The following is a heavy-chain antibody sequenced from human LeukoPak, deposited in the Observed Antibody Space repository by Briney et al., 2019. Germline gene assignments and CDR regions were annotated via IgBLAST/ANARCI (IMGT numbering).Heavy chain of an antibody. Sequence: GGSLRLSCAASGFTFSSYDINWVRQAPGKGLEWVSYISGSGTTIYYADSVKGRFTISRDNAKNSLYLQMNSLRAEDTAVYYCARGTQSPVSDYFDFWGQGTLVTVSS. CDR2: ISGSGTTI. V-gene: IGHV3-48*03. D-gene: IGHD3/OR15-3a*01. CDR3: ARGTQSPVSDYFDF. J-gene: IGHJ4*02. CDR1: GFTFSSYD.